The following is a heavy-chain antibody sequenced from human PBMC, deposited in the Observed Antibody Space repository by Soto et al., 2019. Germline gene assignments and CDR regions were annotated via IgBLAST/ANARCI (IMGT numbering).Heavy chain of an antibody. D-gene: IGHD5-18*01. Sequence: QLQLQESGPGLVKPSETLSLTCTVSGGSISSSSYYWGWIRQPPGKGLEWIGSIYYSGSTYYNPSLKSRVTISVDTSKTQFSLKLSSVTAADTAVYYCASPRYSYGHGYYYYGMDVWGQGTTVTVSS. CDR3: ASPRYSYGHGYYYYGMDV. J-gene: IGHJ6*02. V-gene: IGHV4-39*01. CDR1: GGSISSSSYY. CDR2: IYYSGST.